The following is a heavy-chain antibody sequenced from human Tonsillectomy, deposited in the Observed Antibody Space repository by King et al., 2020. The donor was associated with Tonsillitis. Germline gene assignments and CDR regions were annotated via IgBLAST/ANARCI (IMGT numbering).Heavy chain of an antibody. V-gene: IGHV3-74*01. J-gene: IGHJ2*01. D-gene: IGHD6-19*01. CDR2: INGDGSST. CDR3: ARGTSSGYYWYFDL. CDR1: GFTFSSYW. Sequence: VQLVESGGGLVQPGGSLRLSCAASGFTFSSYWMHWVRQAPGKGLVWVSRINGDGSSTEYAESVRGRFTISRDNAKNTLYLQMNSLRAEDTAVYYCARGTSSGYYWYFDLGGRGTLVTVSS.